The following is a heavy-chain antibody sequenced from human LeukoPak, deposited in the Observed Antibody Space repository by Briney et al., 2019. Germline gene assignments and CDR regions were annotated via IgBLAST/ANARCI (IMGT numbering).Heavy chain of an antibody. V-gene: IGHV4-39*02. Sequence: SETLSLTCTVSGGSISSNYYWGWTRQHPGKRLEWIGSIYYSGSTYYKTSPNRRLTISLDTSNNNLSLPLRSVITANTAVYYCSRRSGGSDYEGYFQHWVRGTLVTVSS. CDR1: GGSISSNYY. CDR2: IYYSGST. D-gene: IGHD3-16*01. J-gene: IGHJ1*01. CDR3: SRRSGGSDYEGYFQH.